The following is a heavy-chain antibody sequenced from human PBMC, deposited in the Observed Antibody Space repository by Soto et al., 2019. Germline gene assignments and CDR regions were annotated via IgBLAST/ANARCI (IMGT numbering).Heavy chain of an antibody. CDR1: GGSISSGGYY. V-gene: IGHV4-31*03. J-gene: IGHJ5*02. D-gene: IGHD2-2*01. Sequence: SETLSLTCTVSGGSISSGGYYWSWIRQHPGKGLEWIGYIYYSGSTYYNPSLKSRVTISVDTSKNQFSLKLSSVTAADTAVYYCAREVDVVVPAAMGWVWFDPWGQGTLVTVSS. CDR3: AREVDVVVPAAMGWVWFDP. CDR2: IYYSGST.